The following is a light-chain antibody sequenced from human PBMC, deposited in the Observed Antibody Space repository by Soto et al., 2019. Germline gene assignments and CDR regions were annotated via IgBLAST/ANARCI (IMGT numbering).Light chain of an antibody. CDR2: GAS. CDR3: QQYDNSPIT. Sequence: IVLTQYPGILSLSPGERASLSCGASQSLSSNFLAWYQQKPGQAPRLLIYGASSRATGIPDRFSGTGSETDCTITISRLENEDCAVYYCQQYDNSPITFGQGTRLEIK. J-gene: IGKJ5*01. CDR1: QSLSSNF. V-gene: IGKV3-20*01.